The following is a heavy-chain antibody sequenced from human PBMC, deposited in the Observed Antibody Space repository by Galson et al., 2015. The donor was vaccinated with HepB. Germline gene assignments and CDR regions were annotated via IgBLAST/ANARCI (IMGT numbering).Heavy chain of an antibody. D-gene: IGHD3-3*01. CDR1: GFSLNNRGVG. V-gene: IGHV2-5*01. CDR3: AHSHFMEWFQGDKKDWFDP. Sequence: PALVKPTQTLTLTCSFSGFSLNNRGVGVGWIRQPPGKALEWLALIYWSDDKRYSPSLKGRLTITRDTSKNQVVLTLTNVDPVDSGTYYCAHSHFMEWFQGDKKDWFDPWGQGILVTVSS. J-gene: IGHJ5*02. CDR2: IYWSDDK.